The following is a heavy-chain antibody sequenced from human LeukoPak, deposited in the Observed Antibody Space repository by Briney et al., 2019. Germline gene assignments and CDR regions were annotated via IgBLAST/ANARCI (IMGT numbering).Heavy chain of an antibody. CDR1: GGSFSGYY. CDR2: INHSGST. D-gene: IGHD3-22*01. V-gene: IGHV4-34*01. J-gene: IGHJ4*02. Sequence: PSETLSLTCAVYGGSFSGYYWSWIRQPPGKGLEWIGEINHSGSTNYNPSLKSRVTISVDTSKNQFSLKLSSVTAADTAVYYCARKTHYYDSSGYSPRIDYWGQGTLVTVSS. CDR3: ARKTHYYDSSGYSPRIDY.